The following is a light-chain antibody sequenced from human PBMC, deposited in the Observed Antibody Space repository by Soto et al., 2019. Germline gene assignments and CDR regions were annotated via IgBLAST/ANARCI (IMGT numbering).Light chain of an antibody. J-gene: IGKJ2*01. V-gene: IGKV3-20*01. Sequence: EIVLTQSPGTLSLSPGERATLSCRASQSVSSSYLAWYQQKPGQAPRLLIYGASSRATGIPDRLSGSGSGTDFTLTISRLEPEDFAVYYCQQYGSSPPMYTFGQGTELEIK. CDR1: QSVSSSY. CDR2: GAS. CDR3: QQYGSSPPMYT.